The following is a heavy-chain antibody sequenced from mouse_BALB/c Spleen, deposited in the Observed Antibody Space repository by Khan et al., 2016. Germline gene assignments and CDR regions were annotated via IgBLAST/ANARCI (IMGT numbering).Heavy chain of an antibody. J-gene: IGHJ4*01. CDR1: GYSITSDYA. CDR3: ARTPTAYYAMDY. V-gene: IGHV3-2*02. Sequence: EVQLQESGPGLVKPSQSLSLTCTVTGYSITSDYAWNWIRQFPGNKLEWMGYISYSGSTRYYQSLKSRISLTRDHSTNQFFLQLNSVTTEDTATXYCARTPTAYYAMDYWGQGTSVTVSS. CDR2: ISYSGST. D-gene: IGHD1-2*01.